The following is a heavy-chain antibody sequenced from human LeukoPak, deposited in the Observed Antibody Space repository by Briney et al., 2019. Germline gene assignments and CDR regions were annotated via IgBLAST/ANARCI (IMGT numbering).Heavy chain of an antibody. Sequence: ASVKVSCKASGCTFTGYYMLWVRQAPGQGLEWMGWINPNSGGTNYAQKFQGRVTMTRDTSISTAYMELSRLRSDDTAVYYCARNGYQLLINWFDPWGQGTLVTVSS. D-gene: IGHD2-2*01. CDR3: ARNGYQLLINWFDP. CDR1: GCTFTGYY. V-gene: IGHV1-2*02. J-gene: IGHJ5*02. CDR2: INPNSGGT.